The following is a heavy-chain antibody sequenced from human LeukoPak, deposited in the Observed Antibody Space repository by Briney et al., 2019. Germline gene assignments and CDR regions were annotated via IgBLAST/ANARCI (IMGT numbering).Heavy chain of an antibody. CDR2: ISSRSTYI. CDR3: ARGGTGAFDY. D-gene: IGHD2-8*02. Sequence: GGSLRLSCTASGFSFSVYYMSWIRQAPGKGLEWISYISSRSTYISDADSVKGRFTISRDNAKNLLFLQMNSLRVEDTALYYCARGGTGAFDYWGQGILVTVSS. J-gene: IGHJ4*02. V-gene: IGHV3-11*06. CDR1: GFSFSVYY.